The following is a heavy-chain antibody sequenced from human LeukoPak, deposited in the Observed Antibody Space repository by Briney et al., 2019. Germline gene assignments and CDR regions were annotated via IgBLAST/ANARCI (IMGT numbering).Heavy chain of an antibody. CDR2: ISYDGSNK. Sequence: GRSLRLSCAASGFTFSSYAMHWVRQAPGKGQEWVAVISYDGSNKYYADSVKGRFTISRDNSKNTLYLQMNSLRAEDTAVYYCARLWFGELLSDWGQGTLVTVSS. J-gene: IGHJ4*02. CDR3: ARLWFGELLSD. D-gene: IGHD3-10*01. V-gene: IGHV3-30*04. CDR1: GFTFSSYA.